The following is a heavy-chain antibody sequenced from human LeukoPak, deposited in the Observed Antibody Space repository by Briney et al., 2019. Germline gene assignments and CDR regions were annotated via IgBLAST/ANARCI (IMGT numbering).Heavy chain of an antibody. V-gene: IGHV4-31*03. CDR2: NYYSGST. CDR3: ARDYGSGSYPYNWFDP. Sequence: PSETLSLTCTVSGGSISSGGYYWSWIRQHPGKGLEWIGYNYYSGSTYYNPSLKSRVTISVDTSKNQFSLKLSSVTAADTAVYYCARDYGSGSYPYNWFDPWGQGTLVTVSS. J-gene: IGHJ5*02. D-gene: IGHD3-10*01. CDR1: GGSISSGGYY.